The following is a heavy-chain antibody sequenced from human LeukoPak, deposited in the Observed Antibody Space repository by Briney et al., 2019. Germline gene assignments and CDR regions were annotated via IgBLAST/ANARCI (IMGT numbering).Heavy chain of an antibody. Sequence: SETLSLTCTVSGGSISTSNYYWGWIRQPPGKGLEWIGNIFYSGSTYYSPSVKSRVTISLDTSRYQFFLKLSSVTAADTAVYYCARSNGCGLVYIWGRGTMVAVSS. J-gene: IGHJ3*02. CDR2: IFYSGST. D-gene: IGHD2-21*01. CDR3: ARSNGCGLVYI. V-gene: IGHV4-39*07. CDR1: GGSISTSNYY.